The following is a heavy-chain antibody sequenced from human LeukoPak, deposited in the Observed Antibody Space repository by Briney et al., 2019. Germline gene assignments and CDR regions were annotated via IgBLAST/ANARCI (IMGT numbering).Heavy chain of an antibody. D-gene: IGHD2-2*02. V-gene: IGHV3-21*03. CDR2: ISSSSSYI. Sequence: GGSLRLSCAASGFTFSSYSMNWVRQAPGKGLEWVSSISSSSSYIYYADSVKGRFTISRDNAKNSLYLQMNSLKTEDTAVYYCTTDELPLYCSSTSCYTDFDYWGQGTLVTVSS. CDR1: GFTFSSYS. J-gene: IGHJ4*02. CDR3: TTDELPLYCSSTSCYTDFDY.